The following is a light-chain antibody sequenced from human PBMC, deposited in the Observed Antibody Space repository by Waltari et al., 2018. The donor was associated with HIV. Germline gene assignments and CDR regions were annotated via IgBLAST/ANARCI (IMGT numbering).Light chain of an antibody. CDR3: CSYAGSSTSVV. CDR1: SSDVGSYNL. CDR2: EVN. J-gene: IGLJ2*01. V-gene: IGLV2-23*02. Sequence: QSALTQSASVSGSPGQSITISCTGTSSDVGSYNLASWYQHHPGKAPKLMIYEVNKRPSGVSNRFSGSKSGNTASLTISGLQAEDEADYYCCSYAGSSTSVVFGGGTKLTVL.